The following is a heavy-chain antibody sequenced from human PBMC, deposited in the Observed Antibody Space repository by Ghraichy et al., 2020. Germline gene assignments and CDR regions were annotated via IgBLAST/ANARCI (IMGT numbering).Heavy chain of an antibody. CDR3: AKSNTPFQMATIPFDY. CDR2: ISWNSGSI. D-gene: IGHD5-24*01. Sequence: GGSLRLSCAASGFTFDDYAMHWVRQAPGKGLEWVSGISWNSGSIGYADSVKGRFTISRDNAKNSLYLQMNSLRAEDTALYYCAKSNTPFQMATIPFDYWGQGTLVTVSS. J-gene: IGHJ4*02. V-gene: IGHV3-9*01. CDR1: GFTFDDYA.